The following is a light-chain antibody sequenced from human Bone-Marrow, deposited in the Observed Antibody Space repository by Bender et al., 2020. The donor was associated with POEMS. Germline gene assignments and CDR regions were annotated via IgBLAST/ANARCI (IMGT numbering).Light chain of an antibody. Sequence: QSVLTQPPSASGTPGQRVTISCSGSNSNIGTNAVNWYQQFPGMAPKLLIYSDNQRPSGVPDRFYAFKSGTSASLAISGLQSEDEADYYCAAWEAGLSGGVVGGGTKLTVL. CDR2: SDN. CDR3: AAWEAGLSGGV. V-gene: IGLV1-44*01. CDR1: NSNIGTNA. J-gene: IGLJ3*02.